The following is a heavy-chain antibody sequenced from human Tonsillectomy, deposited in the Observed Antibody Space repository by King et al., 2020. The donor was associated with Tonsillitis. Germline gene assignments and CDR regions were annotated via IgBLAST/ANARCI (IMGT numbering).Heavy chain of an antibody. J-gene: IGHJ1*01. CDR3: ARELEGASRFQH. CDR1: GGSVSSGPYF. V-gene: IGHV4-61*02. D-gene: IGHD3-3*01. Sequence: VQLQESGPGLVKPSQTLSLTCTVSGGSVSSGPYFWSWIRQPAGKGLDWIGRVYTSGSTQYSPSLQSRVTISVDTSKNQFSLRLSSVTAADTAVYYCARELEGASRFQHWGQGTLVTVSS. CDR2: VYTSGST.